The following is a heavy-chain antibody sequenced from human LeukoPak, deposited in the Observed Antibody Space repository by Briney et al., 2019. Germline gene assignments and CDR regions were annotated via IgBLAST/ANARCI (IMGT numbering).Heavy chain of an antibody. CDR1: GGFISGYY. CDR3: ARDSCSSSSCYSDYYFGMDV. V-gene: IGHV4-59*01. Sequence: SETLSLTRTVSGGFISGYYWTWIRQPPGKGLEWVGYIFYNGSTNYNPSLKSRVTISLDMSTKQFSLRLSSVTAADTAVYYCARDSCSSSSCYSDYYFGMDVWGQGTTVTVSS. CDR2: IFYNGST. D-gene: IGHD2-2*01. J-gene: IGHJ6*02.